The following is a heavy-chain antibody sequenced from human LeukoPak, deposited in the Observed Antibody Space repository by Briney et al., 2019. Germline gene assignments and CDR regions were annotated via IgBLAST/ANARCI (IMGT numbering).Heavy chain of an antibody. J-gene: IGHJ5*02. V-gene: IGHV4-39*07. Sequence: PSETLSLTCTVSGGSISSSSYYWGWNRQPPGKGLEWIGSIYYSGSTYYNPSLKSRVTISVDTSKNQFSLKLSSVTAADTAVYYCARVEGDYDSSGYLNWFDPWGQGTLVTVSS. CDR1: GGSISSSSYY. D-gene: IGHD3-22*01. CDR3: ARVEGDYDSSGYLNWFDP. CDR2: IYYSGST.